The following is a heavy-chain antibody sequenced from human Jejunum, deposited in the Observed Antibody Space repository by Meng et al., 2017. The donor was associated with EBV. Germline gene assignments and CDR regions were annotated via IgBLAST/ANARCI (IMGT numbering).Heavy chain of an antibody. J-gene: IGHJ5*02. CDR1: GVTFTNYD. V-gene: IGHV1-8*01. CDR3: ARGAQPIDL. Sequence: QGQLVQSGAEVKKPGASVKVSCKASGVTFTNYDINWVRQASGQGLEWMGWMNPSNGKTGYAQKFQGRVTMTRDASTSTAYMELSSLRSDDTAVYFCARGAQPIDLWGQGTLVTVSS. CDR2: MNPSNGKT. D-gene: IGHD3-3*01.